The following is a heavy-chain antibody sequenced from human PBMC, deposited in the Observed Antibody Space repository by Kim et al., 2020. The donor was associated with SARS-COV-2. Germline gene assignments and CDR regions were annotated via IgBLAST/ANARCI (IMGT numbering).Heavy chain of an antibody. V-gene: IGHV3-30*18. CDR2: ISYEGTNK. J-gene: IGHJ4*02. Sequence: GGSLRLSCAASGFTFSTYGMHWVRQAPGKGLEWVAVISYEGTNKYHADSVQGRFTISRDNSKNTLYLQMNSLRVEDTAVYYCAKDGLNHYGSGRSDYFDYWGQGTLVTVSS. CDR1: GFTFSTYG. D-gene: IGHD3-10*01. CDR3: AKDGLNHYGSGRSDYFDY.